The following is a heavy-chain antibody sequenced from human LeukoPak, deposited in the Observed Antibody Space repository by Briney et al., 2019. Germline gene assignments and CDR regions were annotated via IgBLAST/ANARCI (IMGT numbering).Heavy chain of an antibody. V-gene: IGHV4-59*08. CDR2: IYYSGST. CDR1: GGSISSYY. J-gene: IGHJ3*02. D-gene: IGHD3-22*01. CDR3: ARHSTYYYDSSGYYSRGLDAFDI. Sequence: SETLSLTCTVSGGSISSYYWSWIRQPPGRGLEWIGYIYYSGSTNYNPSLKSRVTISVDTSKNQFSLKLSSVTAADTAVYYCARHSTYYYDSSGYYSRGLDAFDIWGQGTMVTVSS.